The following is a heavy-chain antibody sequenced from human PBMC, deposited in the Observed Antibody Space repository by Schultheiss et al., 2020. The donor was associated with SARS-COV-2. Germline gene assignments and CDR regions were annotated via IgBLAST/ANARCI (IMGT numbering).Heavy chain of an antibody. CDR3: ARDARGYCSGGSCYSGYYYYGMGV. D-gene: IGHD2-15*01. CDR2: IYYSGST. CDR1: GGSISSYY. J-gene: IGHJ6*02. Sequence: SQTLSLTCTVSGGSISSYYWSWIRQPPGKGLEWIGYIYYSGSTNDNPSLKSRVTISVDTSKNQFSLQLSSVTAADTAVYYCARDARGYCSGGSCYSGYYYYGMGVWGQGTTVTGSS. V-gene: IGHV4-59*01.